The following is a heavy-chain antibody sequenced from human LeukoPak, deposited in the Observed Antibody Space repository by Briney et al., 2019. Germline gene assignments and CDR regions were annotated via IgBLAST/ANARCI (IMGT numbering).Heavy chain of an antibody. CDR2: ISAYNGNT. V-gene: IGHV1-18*01. D-gene: IGHD7-27*01. Sequence: GASVKVSCKTSGYTFTDNVISWVRQAPGQGLEWMGWISAYNGNTNYAQKLQGRVTMTTDTSTSTAYMELRSLRSDDTAVYYCARRLGTSNWFDPWGQGTLVTVSS. J-gene: IGHJ5*02. CDR3: ARRLGTSNWFDP. CDR1: GYTFTDNV.